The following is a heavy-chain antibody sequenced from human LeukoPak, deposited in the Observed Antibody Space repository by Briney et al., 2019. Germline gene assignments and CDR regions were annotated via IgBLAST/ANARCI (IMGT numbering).Heavy chain of an antibody. D-gene: IGHD3-10*01. J-gene: IGHJ6*03. CDR1: GGSISRYY. V-gene: IGHV4-59*01. CDR3: ARDEGITPYYYYMDV. CDR2: IYYSGST. Sequence: PSETLSLTCTVSGGSISRYYWSWIPQPPGKGLEWVGYIYYSGSTNYNPSLKSRVTISVDTSKNQFSLKLSSVTAADTAVYYCARDEGITPYYYYMDVWGKGTTVTVSS.